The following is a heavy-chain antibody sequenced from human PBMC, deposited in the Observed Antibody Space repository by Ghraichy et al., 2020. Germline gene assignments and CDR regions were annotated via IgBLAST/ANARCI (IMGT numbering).Heavy chain of an antibody. V-gene: IGHV3-74*01. CDR2: ITADGSGA. D-gene: IGHD2-21*02. CDR1: GISIRSYW. Sequence: GGSLRLSCAVSGISIRSYWMHWVRQAPGKGLEWVSRITADGSGANYADSVRGRFTISRDDAKNTVYLQMNSLRVEDTAVYFCARYALVTSGDYWGQGTLVIVSS. CDR3: ARYALVTSGDY. J-gene: IGHJ4*02.